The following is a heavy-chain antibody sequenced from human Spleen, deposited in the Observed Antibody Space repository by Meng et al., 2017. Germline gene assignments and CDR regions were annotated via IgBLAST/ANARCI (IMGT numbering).Heavy chain of an antibody. Sequence: EVQLVGSGGGFVQPGGSLRLSCAASGFSFYSHAMNWVRQAPGKGLEWVSGISGSGDDTYYVDSVKGRFTVSRDNSKNTLYLQMNSLRAEDTAVYYCVRQGFDYWGQGTLVTVSS. CDR3: VRQGFDY. CDR1: GFSFYSHA. V-gene: IGHV3-23*04. CDR2: ISGSGDDT. J-gene: IGHJ4*02.